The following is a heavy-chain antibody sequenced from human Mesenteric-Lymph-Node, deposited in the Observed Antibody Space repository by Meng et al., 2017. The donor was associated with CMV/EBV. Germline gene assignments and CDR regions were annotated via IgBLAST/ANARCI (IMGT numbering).Heavy chain of an antibody. Sequence: SISRGNYYWSWIRQPPGKGLEWIGYVYIYYSGSTNYNPSLKSRVTISLDTSKNEFSLKLSSVTAADTAVYYCARSITGDISYYYFDYWGQGRLVTVSS. CDR1: SISRGNYY. V-gene: IGHV4-61*01. D-gene: IGHD1-26*01. CDR3: ARSITGDISYYYFDY. CDR2: VYIYYSGST. J-gene: IGHJ4*02.